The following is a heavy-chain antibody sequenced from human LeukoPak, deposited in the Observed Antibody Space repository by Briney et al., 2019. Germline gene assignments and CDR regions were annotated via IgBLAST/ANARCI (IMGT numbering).Heavy chain of an antibody. D-gene: IGHD2-21*02. Sequence: SETLSLTCTVSGGSISSRSYYWGWIRQPPGKGLEWIGKISDSGSTYNSPSLRSRVTISIDMSKNQFSLKLSSVTATDTAVYYCARGGDWLFDYWGQGILVTVSS. J-gene: IGHJ4*02. CDR1: GGSISSRSYY. CDR2: ISDSGST. V-gene: IGHV4-39*01. CDR3: ARGGDWLFDY.